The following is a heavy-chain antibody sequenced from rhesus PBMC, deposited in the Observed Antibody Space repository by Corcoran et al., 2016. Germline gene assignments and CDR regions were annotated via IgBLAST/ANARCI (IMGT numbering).Heavy chain of an antibody. CDR2: IYGSGSST. CDR1: GGSISSSY. J-gene: IGHJ4*01. Sequence: QVQLQESGPGVVKPSETLSVTCAVSGGSISSSYWSWIRQAPGKGLELIGYIYGSGSSTNYNPSLKSRVTLSVGTSKNQLSLKLSSVTAADTAVYYCASGSGSYTYFDYWGQGVLVTVSS. D-gene: IGHD3-16*01. CDR3: ASGSGSYTYFDY. V-gene: IGHV4-169*02.